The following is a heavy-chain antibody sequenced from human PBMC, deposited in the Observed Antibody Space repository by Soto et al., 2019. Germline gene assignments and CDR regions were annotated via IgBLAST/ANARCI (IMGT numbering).Heavy chain of an antibody. CDR2: IYHSGST. CDR1: GGSISRSNW. Sequence: TCAVSGGSISRSNWWTWVRQPPGKGLEWIGEIYHSGSTNYSPSLKSRVTMSVDKSKNQFSLKMSSVTAADTAVYYCARLEGPSYYYGMDVWGQGTPVTVSS. J-gene: IGHJ6*02. V-gene: IGHV4-4*02. CDR3: ARLEGPSYYYGMDV.